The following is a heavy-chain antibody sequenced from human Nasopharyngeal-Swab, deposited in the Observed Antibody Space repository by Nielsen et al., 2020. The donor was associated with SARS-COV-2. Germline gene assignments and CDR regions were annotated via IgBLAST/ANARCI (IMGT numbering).Heavy chain of an antibody. CDR3: QRHTSPCLSAYVPLDS. J-gene: IGHJ3*02. CDR2: IYYRGST. CDR1: GGSISSSSYY. D-gene: IGHD3-16*01. V-gene: IGHV4-39*01. Sequence: SETLSLTCTVSGGSISSSSYYWGWIRQPPGKGLEWIGRIYYRGSTYYNPSLRSRVTISVDTSKNQFSLKLSSVTAADTAVHYCQRHTSPCLSAYVPLDSWGHGTMVTV.